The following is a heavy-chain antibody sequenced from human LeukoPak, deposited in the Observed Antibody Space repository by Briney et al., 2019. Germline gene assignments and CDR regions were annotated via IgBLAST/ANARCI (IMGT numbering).Heavy chain of an antibody. Sequence: ASVKVSCKASGYTFTSYGISWVRQAPGQGLEWMGWISAYNGNTNYAQKLQGRVTMTTDTSTSTAYMELRSLRSDDTAVYYCARGKNLLELLPRIDYWGQGTLVTVSS. D-gene: IGHD3-10*01. V-gene: IGHV1-18*01. CDR3: ARGKNLLELLPRIDY. J-gene: IGHJ4*02. CDR2: ISAYNGNT. CDR1: GYTFTSYG.